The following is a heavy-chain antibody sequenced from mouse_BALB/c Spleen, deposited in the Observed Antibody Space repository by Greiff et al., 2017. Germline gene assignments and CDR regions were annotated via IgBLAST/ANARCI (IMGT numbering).Heavy chain of an antibody. D-gene: IGHD2-10*02. CDR2: INSNGGST. CDR1: GFTFSSYY. J-gene: IGHJ2*01. Sequence: EVKVVESGGGLVKLGGSLKLSCAASGFTFSSYYMSWVRQTPEKRLELVAAINSNGGSTYYPDTVKGRFTISRDNAKNTLYLQMSSLKSEDTALYYCARQYGNYFDYWGQGTTLTVSS. CDR3: ARQYGNYFDY. V-gene: IGHV5-6-2*01.